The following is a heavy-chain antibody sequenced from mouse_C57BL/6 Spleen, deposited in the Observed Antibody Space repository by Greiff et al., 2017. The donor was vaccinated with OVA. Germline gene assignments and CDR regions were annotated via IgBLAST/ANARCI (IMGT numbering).Heavy chain of an antibody. CDR1: GFNIKNTY. V-gene: IGHV14-3*01. J-gene: IGHJ3*01. CDR2: IDPANGNT. D-gene: IGHD2-4*01. CDR3: ARDDYDYDEGFAY. Sequence: DVKLVESVAELVRPGASVKLSCTASGFNIKNTYMHWVKQRPEQGLEWIGRIDPANGNTKYAPKFQGKATITADTSSNTAYLQLSSLTSEDTAIYYCARDDYDYDEGFAYWGQGTLVTVSA.